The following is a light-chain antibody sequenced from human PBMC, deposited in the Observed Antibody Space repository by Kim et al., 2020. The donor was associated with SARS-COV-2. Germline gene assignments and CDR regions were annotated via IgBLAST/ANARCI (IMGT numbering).Light chain of an antibody. J-gene: IGLJ3*02. Sequence: SSELTQDPAVSVALGQTVRITCQRDSLRSYYASWYQLKPGQAPILVIYGKTNRPSGIPDRFTGSSSGNTASLTITGAQAEDEADYYCNSRDSSGNHWVFGGGTKLTVL. CDR2: GKT. CDR3: NSRDSSGNHWV. CDR1: SLRSYY. V-gene: IGLV3-19*01.